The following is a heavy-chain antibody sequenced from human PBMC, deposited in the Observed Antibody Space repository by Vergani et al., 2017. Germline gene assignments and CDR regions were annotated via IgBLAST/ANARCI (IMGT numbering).Heavy chain of an antibody. Sequence: EVQLLESGGGLVQPGGSLRLSCAASGFTFSSYAMSWVRQAPGKGLEWVSAISGSGGSTYYADSVKGRFTISIDNSKNTLYLQMNSLRAEDTAVYYCAKDILENTATWDYWGQGTLVTVSS. CDR3: AKDILENTATWDY. V-gene: IGHV3-23*01. D-gene: IGHD5-18*01. CDR1: GFTFSSYA. CDR2: ISGSGGST. J-gene: IGHJ4*02.